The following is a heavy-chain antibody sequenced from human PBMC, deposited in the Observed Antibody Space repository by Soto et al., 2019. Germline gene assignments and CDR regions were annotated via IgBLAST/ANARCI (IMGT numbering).Heavy chain of an antibody. V-gene: IGHV1-69*04. CDR1: GGTFSSNT. Sequence: GASVKVSCKASGGTFSSNTISWVRHAPRQGLEWMGRIIPILGIANYAQKFQGRVTITADKSTSTAYMELSSLRSEDTAVYYCARDPTRINYVDTAMAPGDYWGQGTLVTVSS. J-gene: IGHJ4*02. CDR3: ARDPTRINYVDTAMAPGDY. D-gene: IGHD5-18*01. CDR2: IIPILGIA.